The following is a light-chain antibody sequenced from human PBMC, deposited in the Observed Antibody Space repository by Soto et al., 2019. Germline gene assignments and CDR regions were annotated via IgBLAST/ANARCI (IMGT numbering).Light chain of an antibody. V-gene: IGKV3-20*01. Sequence: EIVLTQSPGTLSLSPGERATLSCRASQSVSSNYLAWFQQKFGQAPRLLIYGASSRATGIPDRFSGSGSGTAFTLTISRLEPEDCAGYYCQQYGSSLPWTFGQGTKVEIK. J-gene: IGKJ1*01. CDR2: GAS. CDR3: QQYGSSLPWT. CDR1: QSVSSNY.